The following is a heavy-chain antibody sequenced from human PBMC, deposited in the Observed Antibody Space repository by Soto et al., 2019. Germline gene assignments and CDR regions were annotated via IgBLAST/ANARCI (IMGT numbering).Heavy chain of an antibody. CDR2: IYYSGST. Sequence: SETLSLTCTVSGGSISSSSYYWGWIRQPPGKGLEWIGYIYYSGSTYYNPSLKSRVTISVDTSKNQFSLKLSSVTAADTAVYYCAREGYYDSSTGYWGQGTLVTVSS. V-gene: IGHV4-30-4*01. CDR1: GGSISSSSYY. J-gene: IGHJ4*02. CDR3: AREGYYDSSTGY. D-gene: IGHD3-22*01.